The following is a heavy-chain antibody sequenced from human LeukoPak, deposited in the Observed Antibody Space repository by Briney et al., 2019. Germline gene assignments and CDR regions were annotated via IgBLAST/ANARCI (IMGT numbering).Heavy chain of an antibody. V-gene: IGHV4-34*01. CDR1: GGFFSGYY. Sequence: SETLSLTRLVNGGFFSGYYWSWLRQPRAKGLEGIGQMHHSGRTNYNLSLNSRVTISVDTSKNQFSLKLSSVTAADTAVYYCARVLTYYGSTRYHQWGQGTLVTVSS. CDR2: MHHSGRT. CDR3: ARVLTYYGSTRYHQ. J-gene: IGHJ4*02. D-gene: IGHD3-10*01.